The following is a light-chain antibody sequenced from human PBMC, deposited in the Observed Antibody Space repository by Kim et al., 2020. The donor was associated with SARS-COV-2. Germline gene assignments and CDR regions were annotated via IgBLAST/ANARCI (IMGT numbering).Light chain of an antibody. Sequence: RGNRARVTCGGNNIEWKSVCWYQQQQCPAPVPVIYYYSDRPSGIPERFSGSNSGNTDTLTISRVEAGDEADYYCQVWDSNSDHPVFGGGTQLTVL. J-gene: IGLJ3*02. CDR1: NIEWKS. V-gene: IGLV3-21*04. CDR2: YYS. CDR3: QVWDSNSDHPV.